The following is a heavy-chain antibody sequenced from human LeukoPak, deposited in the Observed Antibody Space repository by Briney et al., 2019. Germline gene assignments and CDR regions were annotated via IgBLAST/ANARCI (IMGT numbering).Heavy chain of an antibody. J-gene: IGHJ4*02. D-gene: IGHD6-19*01. CDR3: ASPEESSGWYYFDY. CDR2: IIPIFGTA. CDR1: GGTFSSYA. V-gene: IGHV1-69*01. Sequence: SVKVSCKASGGTFSSYAISWVRQAPGQGLEWMGGIIPIFGTANYAQKFQGRVTITADESTSTAYMELSSLRSEDTAEYYCASPEESSGWYYFDYWGQGTLVTVSS.